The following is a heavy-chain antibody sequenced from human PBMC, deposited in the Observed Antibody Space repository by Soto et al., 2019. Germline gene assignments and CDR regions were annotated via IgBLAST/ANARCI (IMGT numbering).Heavy chain of an antibody. CDR1: GGSIGSGGYW. J-gene: IGHJ4*02. CDR2: GSYTGNT. V-gene: IGHV4-31*03. Sequence: QVQLQESGPGLMQPSQTLSLTCTVSGGSIGSGGYWWSWIRQHPGRGLEWVEFGSYTGNTQYNPSLKSRVNIAVDTSTKQFSLKLSSVTAADTAVYYCARGTLVWGQGTLVTVSS. CDR3: ARGTLV. D-gene: IGHD2-2*01.